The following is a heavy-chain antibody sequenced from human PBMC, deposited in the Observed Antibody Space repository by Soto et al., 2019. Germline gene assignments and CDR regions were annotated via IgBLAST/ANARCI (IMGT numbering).Heavy chain of an antibody. CDR3: ARDHRGGTDAFDI. J-gene: IGHJ3*02. Sequence: QVQLVQSGAEVKKPGASVKVSCKASGYTFTSFGIIWVRQAPGQGLEWMGWISAYNGNTNYTENLQGRVTMTTDTSTSTAYMELRSLRSDDTAVYYCARDHRGGTDAFDIWGQGTMVTVSS. D-gene: IGHD2-15*01. CDR2: ISAYNGNT. V-gene: IGHV1-18*01. CDR1: GYTFTSFG.